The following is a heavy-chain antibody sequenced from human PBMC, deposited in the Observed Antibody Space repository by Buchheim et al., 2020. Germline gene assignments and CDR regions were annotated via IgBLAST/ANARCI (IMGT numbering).Heavy chain of an antibody. CDR3: ARDLRLERRGSFDY. J-gene: IGHJ4*02. D-gene: IGHD1-1*01. Sequence: QVQLVESGGGLVQPGGSLRLSCAASGFTFSSYSMNWVRQAPGKGLEWVAVIWYDGSNKYYADSVKGRFTISRDNSKNTLYLQMNSLRAEDTAVYYCARDLRLERRGSFDYWGQGTL. CDR1: GFTFSSYS. CDR2: IWYDGSNK. V-gene: IGHV3-33*08.